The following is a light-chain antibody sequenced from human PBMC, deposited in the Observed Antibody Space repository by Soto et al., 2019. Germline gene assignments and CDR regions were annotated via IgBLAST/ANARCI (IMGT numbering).Light chain of an antibody. CDR1: QGISNY. Sequence: DIQMTQSPSSLSASVGDRVTITCRASQGISNYLAWYQQKPGKVPKLLIYAASTLQSGVPSRFSGSGSGTDFTITISRLPAEDVANYYCQKYNRAPRTFGQGTKVEIK. CDR2: AAS. J-gene: IGKJ1*01. V-gene: IGKV1-27*01. CDR3: QKYNRAPRT.